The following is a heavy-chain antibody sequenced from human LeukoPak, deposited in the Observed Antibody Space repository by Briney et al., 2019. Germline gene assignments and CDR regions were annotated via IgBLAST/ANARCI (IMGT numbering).Heavy chain of an antibody. CDR3: ARVSRGYSYGREDY. J-gene: IGHJ4*02. CDR1: GFTFSDYY. V-gene: IGHV3-11*01. Sequence: GGSLRLSCAASGFTFSDYYMSWIRQAPGNGLEWASYISSSGSTIYYADSVKGRFTISRDNAKNSLYLQMNSLRAEDTAVYYCARVSRGYSYGREDYWGQGTLVTVSS. CDR2: ISSSGSTI. D-gene: IGHD5-18*01.